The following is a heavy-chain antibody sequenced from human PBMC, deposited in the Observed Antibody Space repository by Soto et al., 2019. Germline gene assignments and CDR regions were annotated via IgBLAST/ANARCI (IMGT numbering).Heavy chain of an antibody. CDR1: GGSFSGYY. Sequence: QVQLQQWGAGLLKPSETLSLTCAVYGGSFSGYYWSWIRQPPGKGLELIGEINHSGSTNYNPSLKSRVTISVDTSKNQFSLKLSSVTAADTAVYYCARGGYDTTIDYWGQGTLVTVSS. V-gene: IGHV4-34*01. CDR3: ARGGYDTTIDY. CDR2: INHSGST. D-gene: IGHD6-13*01. J-gene: IGHJ4*02.